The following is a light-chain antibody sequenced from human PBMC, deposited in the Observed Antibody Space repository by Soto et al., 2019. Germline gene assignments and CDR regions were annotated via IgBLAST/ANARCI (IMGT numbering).Light chain of an antibody. CDR1: QDINIY. Sequence: DIQMTQSPSSLSASVGDRVTITCRAGQDINIYLAWYQQKPGKVPKLLISAASTLQSGVPSRFSGSGSGTDFTLIISRLQPEDVATYYCQKYDGAPLTFGGGTKVEIK. CDR2: AAS. V-gene: IGKV1-27*01. J-gene: IGKJ4*01. CDR3: QKYDGAPLT.